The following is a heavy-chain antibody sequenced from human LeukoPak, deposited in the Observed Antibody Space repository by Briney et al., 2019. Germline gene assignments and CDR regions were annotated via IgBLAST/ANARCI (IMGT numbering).Heavy chain of an antibody. Sequence: GASVKVSCKASGYTFTSYGISWVRQAPGQGLEWMGWISAYNGNTNYAQKLQGRVTMTTDTSTSTAYMELRSLRSDDTAVYYCARDRMYYYDSSGYSQFGYWGQGTLVTVSS. CDR3: ARDRMYYYDSSGYSQFGY. J-gene: IGHJ4*02. D-gene: IGHD3-22*01. CDR1: GYTFTSYG. V-gene: IGHV1-18*01. CDR2: ISAYNGNT.